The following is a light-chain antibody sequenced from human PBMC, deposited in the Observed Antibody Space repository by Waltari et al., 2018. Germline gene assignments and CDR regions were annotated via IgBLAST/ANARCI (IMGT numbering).Light chain of an antibody. J-gene: IGLJ3*02. CDR1: NLGRKS. CDR3: QVWDYIQGV. Sequence: SYVLTQPPSVSVAPGKTARITCGGNNLGRKSVHWYQQKAGQAPVLVIHYDSRRPTGIPERFSGSTSGDTATLSISRVEAGDEADYFCQVWDYIQGVFGGGTKLTVL. V-gene: IGLV3-21*04. CDR2: YDS.